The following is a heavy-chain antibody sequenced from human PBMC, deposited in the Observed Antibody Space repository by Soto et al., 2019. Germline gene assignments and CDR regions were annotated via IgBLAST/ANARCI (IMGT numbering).Heavy chain of an antibody. V-gene: IGHV1-2*02. D-gene: IGHD3-10*01. CDR2: VHPNSGGT. CDR1: GYTFSVYH. J-gene: IGHJ6*02. CDR3: ARPFPGNTYYYGMDV. Sequence: ASVKVSCKASGYTFSVYHMHWVRQAPGQGLEWMGWVHPNSGGTNYAQSFEGRVTMTRDTSINTAYMELSRLTSDDTAVYYCARPFPGNTYYYGMDVWGQGTTVTVSS.